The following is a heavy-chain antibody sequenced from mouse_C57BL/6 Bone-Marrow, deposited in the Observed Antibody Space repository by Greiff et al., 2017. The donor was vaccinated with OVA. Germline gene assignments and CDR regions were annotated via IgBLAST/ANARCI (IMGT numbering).Heavy chain of an antibody. J-gene: IGHJ2*01. Sequence: QVQLQQFGAELARLGASVKLSCKAFDSPFPSYGFSWVKQRIGQGFEWIGEFYPRSGNTNYNEKFKGKATLTADKSSSTAYMELRSRTSEDSAVYFCARTEFVTTGHYWGQGTTLTVSS. V-gene: IGHV1-81*01. CDR2: FYPRSGNT. D-gene: IGHD1-1*01. CDR3: ARTEFVTTGHY. CDR1: DSPFPSYG.